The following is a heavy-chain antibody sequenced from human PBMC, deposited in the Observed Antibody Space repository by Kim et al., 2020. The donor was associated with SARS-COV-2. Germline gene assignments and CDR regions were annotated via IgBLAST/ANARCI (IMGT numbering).Heavy chain of an antibody. CDR1: GYTFTGYY. D-gene: IGHD3-22*01. V-gene: IGHV1-2*02. Sequence: ASVKVSCKASGYTFTGYYMHWVRQAPGQGLEWMGWINPNSGGTNYAQKFQGRVTMTRDTSISTAYMELSRLRSDDTAVYYCARDVDGYPYYFDYWGQGTLVTVSS. CDR2: INPNSGGT. J-gene: IGHJ4*02. CDR3: ARDVDGYPYYFDY.